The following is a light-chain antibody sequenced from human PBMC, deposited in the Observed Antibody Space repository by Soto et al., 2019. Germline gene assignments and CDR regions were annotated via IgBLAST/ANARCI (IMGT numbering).Light chain of an antibody. V-gene: IGKV3-15*01. CDR3: QQYNNWPLYT. J-gene: IGKJ2*01. Sequence: EIVMTQSPATLSVSPGERATLSCMASQTVSTNLAWYQQKPGQAPRLLIYGASTRATGIPARFSGSGSGTEFTLTLSSLQSEDFAVYYCQQYNNWPLYTFGQGTKLEIK. CDR2: GAS. CDR1: QTVSTN.